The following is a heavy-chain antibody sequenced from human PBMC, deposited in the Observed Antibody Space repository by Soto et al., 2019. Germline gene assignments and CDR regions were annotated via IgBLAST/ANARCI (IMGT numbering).Heavy chain of an antibody. V-gene: IGHV4-34*01. D-gene: IGHD6-19*01. CDR2: INHSGST. J-gene: IGHJ6*02. CDR3: ARANRTFRGGWYYYYYGMDV. Sequence: PSETLSLTCAVYGGSFSGYYWSWIRQPPGKGLEWIGAINHSGSTNYNPSLKSRVTISVDTSKDQFSLKLSSVTAADTAVYYCARANRTFRGGWYYYYYGMDVWGQGTTVTVSS. CDR1: GGSFSGYY.